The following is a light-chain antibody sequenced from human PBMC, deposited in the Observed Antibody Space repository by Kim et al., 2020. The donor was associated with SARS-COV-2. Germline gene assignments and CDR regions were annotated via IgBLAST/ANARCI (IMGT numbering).Light chain of an antibody. CDR1: SGHSSNA. Sequence: ALVKTSCKRSSGHSSNATGWQQQQPEKDRRYLMEVNDGGSHIKGEGVADRFGGCRAGDGRYLTITSHQSEEEADYYCQTGGAGVRVFGGGTQLTVL. CDR3: QTGGAGVRV. V-gene: IGLV4-69*02. J-gene: IGLJ2*01. CDR2: VNDGGSH.